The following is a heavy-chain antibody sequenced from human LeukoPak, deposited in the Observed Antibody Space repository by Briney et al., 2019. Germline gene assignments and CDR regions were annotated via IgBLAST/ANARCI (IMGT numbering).Heavy chain of an antibody. Sequence: GGSLRLSCAASGFTFSSYAMSWVRQAPGKGLEWVSVISGSGGSTYYADSVKGRFTITRDNSKNTLYLQMNSLRVEDTAVYYCARDSRDGSNDRSDYWGQGTLVTVSS. J-gene: IGHJ4*02. D-gene: IGHD5-24*01. V-gene: IGHV3-23*01. CDR1: GFTFSSYA. CDR2: ISGSGGST. CDR3: ARDSRDGSNDRSDY.